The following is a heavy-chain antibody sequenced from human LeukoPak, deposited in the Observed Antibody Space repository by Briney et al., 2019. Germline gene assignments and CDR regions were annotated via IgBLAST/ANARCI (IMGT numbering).Heavy chain of an antibody. CDR1: GYTFTSYY. Sequence: ASVKVSCKASGYTFTSYYMHWVRQAPGQGLEWMGIINPSGGSTSYAQKFQGRVTMTRDTSTSTVYMELSSLRSGDTAVYYCARDVCSSTSCYTHSNYFDYWGQGTLVTVSS. CDR2: INPSGGST. V-gene: IGHV1-46*01. CDR3: ARDVCSSTSCYTHSNYFDY. J-gene: IGHJ4*02. D-gene: IGHD2-2*02.